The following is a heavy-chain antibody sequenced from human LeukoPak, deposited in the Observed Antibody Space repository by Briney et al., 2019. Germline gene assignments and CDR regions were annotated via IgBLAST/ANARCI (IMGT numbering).Heavy chain of an antibody. CDR2: IIPIFGTA. D-gene: IGHD3-22*01. Sequence: ASVKVSCKASGGTFSSYAISWLRQAPGQGLEWMGGIIPIFGTANYAQKFQGRVTITADESTSTAYMELSSLRSEDTALYYCARESDSLYYYIGVWERGHTVTVSS. CDR1: GGTFSSYA. V-gene: IGHV1-69*01. J-gene: IGHJ6*03. CDR3: ARESDSLYYYIGV.